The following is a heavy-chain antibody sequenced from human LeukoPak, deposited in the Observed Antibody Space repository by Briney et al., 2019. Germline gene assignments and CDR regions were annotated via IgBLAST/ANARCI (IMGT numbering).Heavy chain of an antibody. CDR2: INHSGST. CDR3: AREFRSSTSWRAHYYYGMDV. V-gene: IGHV4-34*01. CDR1: GGSFSGYY. D-gene: IGHD2-2*01. Sequence: SETLSLTCAVYGGSFSGYYWSWIRQPPGKGLEWIGEINHSGSTNYNPSLKSRVTISVDTSKNQFSLKLSSVTAADTAVYYCAREFRSSTSWRAHYYYGMDVWGQGTTVTVSS. J-gene: IGHJ6*02.